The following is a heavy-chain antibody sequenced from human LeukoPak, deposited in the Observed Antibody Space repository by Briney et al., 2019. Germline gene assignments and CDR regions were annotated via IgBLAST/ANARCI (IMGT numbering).Heavy chain of an antibody. CDR1: GDSIGSGPYY. D-gene: IGHD3-22*01. J-gene: IGHJ4*02. CDR3: ARRDNSDSSGYFDH. Sequence: SETLSLTCSVSGDSIGSGPYYWSWIRQSPGKGLEWIGTIYYTRNTYYNSSLKSRVTISIDTSKNQFSLKLSSVTAADPAIYYCARRDNSDSSGYFDHWGQGTLVTVSS. V-gene: IGHV4-39*01. CDR2: IYYTRNT.